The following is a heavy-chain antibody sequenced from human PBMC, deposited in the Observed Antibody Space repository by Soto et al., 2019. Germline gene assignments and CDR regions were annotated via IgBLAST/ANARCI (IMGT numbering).Heavy chain of an antibody. D-gene: IGHD4-4*01. CDR1: GLTFSGYG. CDR2: ISGSGSTT. CDR3: VTRSRGLQSSPPRLDS. Sequence: EVQLLESGGGLVQPGGSLRLSCAASGLTFSGYGMSWVRQAPGTGLEWVSAISGSGSTTYYADSVKGRFTISRDDSKNILFLPMNSLRDEDTAVYYCVTRSRGLQSSPPRLDSWGQGTLVTVSS. J-gene: IGHJ4*02. V-gene: IGHV3-23*01.